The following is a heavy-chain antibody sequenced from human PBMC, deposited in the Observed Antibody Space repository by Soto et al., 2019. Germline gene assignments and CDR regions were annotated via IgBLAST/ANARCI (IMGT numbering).Heavy chain of an antibody. J-gene: IGHJ4*02. CDR3: ATMGTPATGLYYFDY. CDR2: ISYSGST. Sequence: SETLSLTCTVSGGSISSGDYYWSWIRQPPGKGLEWIGFISYSGSTYYSLSLKSRVTISVDTSKNQFSLNLSFVTAADTAVYYCATMGTPATGLYYFDYWGQGTLVTVSS. CDR1: GGSISSGDYY. D-gene: IGHD5-18*01. V-gene: IGHV4-30-4*01.